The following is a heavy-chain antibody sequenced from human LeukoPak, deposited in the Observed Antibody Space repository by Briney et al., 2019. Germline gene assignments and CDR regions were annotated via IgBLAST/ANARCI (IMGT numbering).Heavy chain of an antibody. D-gene: IGHD5-24*01. CDR3: ARGLWLQSYDY. CDR1: GGSFSGYY. CDR2: INHSGST. J-gene: IGHJ4*02. Sequence: KASETLSLTCAVYGGSFSGYYWSWIRQPPGKGLEWIGEINHSGSTNYNPSLKSRVTISVDTSKNQFSLKLSSVTAADTAVYYCARGLWLQSYDYWGQGTLVTVSS. V-gene: IGHV4-34*01.